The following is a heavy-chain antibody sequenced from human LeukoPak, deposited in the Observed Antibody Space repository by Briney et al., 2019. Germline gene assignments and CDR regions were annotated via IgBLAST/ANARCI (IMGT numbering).Heavy chain of an antibody. D-gene: IGHD3-22*01. J-gene: IGHJ4*02. CDR1: GYSISIGYY. V-gene: IGHV4-38-2*02. Sequence: PSETLSLTCTVSGYSISIGYYWGWIRQPPGKGLEWIGSIYHSGSTYYNPSLKGRVTISVDTSKNQFSLKLSSVTAADTAVYYCARWKYYYDSSGYYSDYWGQGTLVTVSS. CDR2: IYHSGST. CDR3: ARWKYYYDSSGYYSDY.